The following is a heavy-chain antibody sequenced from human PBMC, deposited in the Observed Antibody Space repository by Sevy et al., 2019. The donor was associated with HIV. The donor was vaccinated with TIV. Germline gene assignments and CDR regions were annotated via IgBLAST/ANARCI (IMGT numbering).Heavy chain of an antibody. CDR2: ISGSGGST. V-gene: IGHV3-23*01. CDR3: AKSIGAYYYYGMDV. Sequence: GGSLRLSCAASGFTFSSYAMSWVRQAPGKGLEWVSAISGSGGSTYYGDSVKGRFTISRDNSKNTLYLQMKSLRAEDRAVYYCAKSIGAYYYYGMDVWGQGTTVTVSS. CDR1: GFTFSSYA. D-gene: IGHD6-6*01. J-gene: IGHJ6*02.